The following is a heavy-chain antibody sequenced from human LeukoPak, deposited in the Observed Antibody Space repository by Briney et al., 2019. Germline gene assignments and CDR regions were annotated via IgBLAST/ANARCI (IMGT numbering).Heavy chain of an antibody. D-gene: IGHD4-23*01. Sequence: SETLSLTCTVSGGSISSGSYYWSWIRQPAGKGLEGIGRIYTSGSTNYNPSLKSRVTISVDTSKNQFSLKLSSVTAADTAVYCCARANRGNSRGRSFDYWGQGTLVTVSS. CDR1: GGSISSGSYY. V-gene: IGHV4-61*02. CDR3: ARANRGNSRGRSFDY. CDR2: IYTSGST. J-gene: IGHJ4*02.